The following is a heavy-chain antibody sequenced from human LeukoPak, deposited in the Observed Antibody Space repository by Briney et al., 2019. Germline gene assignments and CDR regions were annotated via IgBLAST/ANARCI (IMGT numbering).Heavy chain of an antibody. V-gene: IGHV3-33*01. Sequence: PGRSPRLSCAASGFSFTSYGMHWVRQAPGKGLEWVAVIWYDGTNKHYADSVKGRYTISRDTSNNMLYLQMNSLRAEDTAVYYCARVSESGNSDYWGQGTLVTVSS. CDR3: ARVSESGNSDY. D-gene: IGHD4-23*01. CDR2: IWYDGTNK. J-gene: IGHJ4*02. CDR1: GFSFTSYG.